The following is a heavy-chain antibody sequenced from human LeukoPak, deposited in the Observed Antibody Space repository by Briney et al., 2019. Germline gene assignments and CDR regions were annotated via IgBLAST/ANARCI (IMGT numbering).Heavy chain of an antibody. V-gene: IGHV4-59*01. CDR1: GGSISSYY. J-gene: IGHJ4*02. Sequence: PSETLSLTCTVSGGSISSYYWSWIRQPPGKGLEWIGYIYYSGSTNYNPSLKSRVTISVDTSKNQFSLKLSSVTAADTAVYYCARQYSSALGSGFDYWGQGTLVTVSS. D-gene: IGHD6-25*01. CDR3: ARQYSSALGSGFDY. CDR2: IYYSGST.